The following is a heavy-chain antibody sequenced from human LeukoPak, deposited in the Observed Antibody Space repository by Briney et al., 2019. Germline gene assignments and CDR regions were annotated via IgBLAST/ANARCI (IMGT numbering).Heavy chain of an antibody. J-gene: IGHJ4*02. CDR3: AKSSYYDSSGYYREYYFDY. D-gene: IGHD3-22*01. V-gene: IGHV3-23*01. Sequence: PGGSLRLSCAASGFTFSRYAMSWVRQAPGKGLEWVSAIRGGGGSTHYADSVKGRFTISRDNSKNTLYLQMSSLRAGDTAVYYCAKSSYYDSSGYYREYYFDYWGQGTLVTVSS. CDR1: GFTFSRYA. CDR2: IRGGGGST.